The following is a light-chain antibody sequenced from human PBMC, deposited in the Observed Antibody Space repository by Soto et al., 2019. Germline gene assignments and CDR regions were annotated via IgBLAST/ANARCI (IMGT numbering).Light chain of an antibody. CDR3: HQYYTTPQT. Sequence: VLTQSPSSLAVSLGERATVNCRSSQSVLDNSTNKSYLAWYQKKPGHRPKLLVHWACVREAGVPDRFSGGGSGTDFTLTISSLQAEDVAVYYCHQYYTTPQTFGQGTQLEIK. CDR1: QSVLDNSTNKSY. J-gene: IGKJ2*01. CDR2: WAC. V-gene: IGKV4-1*01.